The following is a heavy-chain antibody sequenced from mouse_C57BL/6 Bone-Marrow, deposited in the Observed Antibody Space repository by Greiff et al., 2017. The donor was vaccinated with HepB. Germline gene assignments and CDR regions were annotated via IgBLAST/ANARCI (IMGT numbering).Heavy chain of an antibody. CDR3: ARNGLRYYFDY. Sequence: QVQLKQSGPGLVQPSQSLSITCTVSGFSLTSYGVHWVRQSPGKGLEWLGVIWSGGSTDYNAAFISRLSISKDNSKSQVFFKMNSLQADDTAIYYCARNGLRYYFDYWGQGTTLTVSS. CDR1: GFSLTSYG. V-gene: IGHV2-2*01. CDR2: IWSGGST. D-gene: IGHD1-1*01. J-gene: IGHJ2*01.